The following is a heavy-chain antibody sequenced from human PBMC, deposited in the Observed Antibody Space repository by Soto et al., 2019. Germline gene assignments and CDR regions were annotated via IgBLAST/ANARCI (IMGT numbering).Heavy chain of an antibody. Sequence: PSETLSLTCAVYGGSFSGYYWSWIRQPPGKGLEWIGEINHSGSTNYNPSLKSRVTISVDTSKNQFSLKLSSVTAADTAVYYCARGRYYDFWSALGWFDPWGQGTLVTVSS. V-gene: IGHV4-34*01. CDR2: INHSGST. J-gene: IGHJ5*02. D-gene: IGHD3-3*01. CDR3: ARGRYYDFWSALGWFDP. CDR1: GGSFSGYY.